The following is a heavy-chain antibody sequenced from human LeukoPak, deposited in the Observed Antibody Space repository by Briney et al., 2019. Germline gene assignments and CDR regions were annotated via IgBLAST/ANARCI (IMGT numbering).Heavy chain of an antibody. V-gene: IGHV4-39*07. J-gene: IGHJ4*02. CDR1: GGSVSTSDYY. CDR2: VFYTGKT. Sequence: SETPSLTCTVSGGSVSTSDYYWGWIPQSPVKGLEWIGDVFYTGKTNYNPSLRGRATISIDTSKNQFSLKLTYVTAADSAVYYCARVFDSWGQGTLVTVSS. CDR3: ARVFDS.